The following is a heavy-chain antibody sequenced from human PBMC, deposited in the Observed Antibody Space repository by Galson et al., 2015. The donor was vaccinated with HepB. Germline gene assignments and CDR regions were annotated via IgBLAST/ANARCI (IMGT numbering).Heavy chain of an antibody. Sequence: PRLSCAASGFTFSSYAMSWVRQAPGKGLEWVSAISGSGGSTYYADSVKGRFTISRDNSKNTLYLQMNSLRAEDTAVYYCANGPTPRSSWYVCWGQGTLVTVSS. J-gene: IGHJ4*02. CDR3: ANGPTPRSSWYVC. CDR1: GFTFSSYA. D-gene: IGHD6-13*01. CDR2: ISGSGGST. V-gene: IGHV3-23*01.